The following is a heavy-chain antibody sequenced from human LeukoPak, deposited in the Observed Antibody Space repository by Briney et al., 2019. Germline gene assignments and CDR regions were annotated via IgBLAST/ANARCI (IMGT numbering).Heavy chain of an antibody. CDR1: GFTFSSYG. J-gene: IGHJ4*02. CDR3: AKDHNYYDSSGPFDY. CDR2: ISYDGSNK. D-gene: IGHD3-22*01. Sequence: QPGRSLRLSCAASGFTFSSYGMHWVCQAPGKGLEWVAVISYDGSNKYYADSVKGRFTISRDNSKNTLYLQMNSLRAEDTAVYYCAKDHNYYDSSGPFDYWGQGTLVTVSS. V-gene: IGHV3-30*18.